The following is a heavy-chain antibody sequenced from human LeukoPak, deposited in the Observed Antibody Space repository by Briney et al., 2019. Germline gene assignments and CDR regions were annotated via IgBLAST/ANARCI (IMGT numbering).Heavy chain of an antibody. D-gene: IGHD6-19*01. Sequence: SETLPLTCTVSGGSISSYYWSWIRQPPGKGLEWIGYIYYSGSTNYNPSLKSRVTISVDTSKNQFSLKLSSVTPEDTAVYYCARSQGAVNCWGQGTLVTV. CDR1: GGSISSYY. V-gene: IGHV4-59*12. J-gene: IGHJ4*02. CDR3: ARSQGAVNC. CDR2: IYYSGST.